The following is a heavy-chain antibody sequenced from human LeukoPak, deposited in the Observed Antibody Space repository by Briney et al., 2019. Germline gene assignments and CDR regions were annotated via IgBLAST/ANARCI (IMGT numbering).Heavy chain of an antibody. J-gene: IGHJ4*02. CDR2: IYISGST. CDR1: SGSISSGYYY. V-gene: IGHV4-61*02. D-gene: IGHD5-18*01. CDR3: ARVGYGYYVDY. Sequence: SQTLSLTCTVSSGSISSGYYYWSWIRQPAGKGLEWIGRIYISGSTNYSPSLKSRVPISLDTSKNEFSLRLSSVTAADTAVYYCARVGYGYYVDYWGQGTLVTVSS.